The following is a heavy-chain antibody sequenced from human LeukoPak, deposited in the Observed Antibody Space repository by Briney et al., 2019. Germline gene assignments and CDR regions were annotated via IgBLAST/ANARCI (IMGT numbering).Heavy chain of an antibody. CDR2: ISPSGDIL. D-gene: IGHD1-26*01. Sequence: GGSLRLSCAASGFTFSSHGMNWVRQAPGKGLEWVSGISPSGDILYYADSVKGQFTISRDNSKNTVYLQMNSLRAEDTAVYYCARGGSYLSAFDIWGQGTMVTVSS. V-gene: IGHV3-23*01. J-gene: IGHJ3*02. CDR1: GFTFSSHG. CDR3: ARGGSYLSAFDI.